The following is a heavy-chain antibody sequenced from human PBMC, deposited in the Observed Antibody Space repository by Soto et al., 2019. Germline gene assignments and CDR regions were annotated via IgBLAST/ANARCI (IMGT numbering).Heavy chain of an antibody. D-gene: IGHD2-15*01. Sequence: GASVKVSCKTSGYTFTGHHIHWVRQAPGQGLEWMGWINPISGGTKYREKFQGRVSITRDKSSSTAYMELSSLTSDDSAVYYCAKDGRHCSGGSCPQGHWGQGTRVTVSS. CDR2: INPISGGT. J-gene: IGHJ4*02. CDR1: GYTFTGHH. V-gene: IGHV1-2*02. CDR3: AKDGRHCSGGSCPQGH.